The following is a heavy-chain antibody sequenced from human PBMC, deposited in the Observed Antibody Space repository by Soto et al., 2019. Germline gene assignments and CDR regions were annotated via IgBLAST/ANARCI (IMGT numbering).Heavy chain of an antibody. V-gene: IGHV3-7*05. CDR3: ARVRYYDRNFDY. Sequence: GGSLRLSCVASGFIFTKYWMSWVRQAPGKGLEWVASIKHDGNEKYYVDPVKGRFTISRDNGKNSVYLQMNSLRAEDTAVYYCARVRYYDRNFDYWGQGTLVTVSS. J-gene: IGHJ4*02. CDR2: IKHDGNEK. CDR1: GFIFTKYW. D-gene: IGHD3-16*01.